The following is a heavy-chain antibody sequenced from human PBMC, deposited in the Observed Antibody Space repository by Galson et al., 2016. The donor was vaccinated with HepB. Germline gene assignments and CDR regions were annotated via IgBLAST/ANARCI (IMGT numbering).Heavy chain of an antibody. D-gene: IGHD3-22*01. CDR3: AKDDDSSGHYEWD. J-gene: IGHJ4*02. V-gene: IGHV3-23*01. CDR1: GFPFSIYA. CDR2: IATAINTENT. Sequence: SLRLSCAASGFPFSIYAMNWFRQAPGKGLEWVSTIATAINTENTHYAGPVNGRFTISRDDSTIILYVQMSSLRAEDTAVYYCAKDDDSSGHYEWDWGQGTLVTVSP.